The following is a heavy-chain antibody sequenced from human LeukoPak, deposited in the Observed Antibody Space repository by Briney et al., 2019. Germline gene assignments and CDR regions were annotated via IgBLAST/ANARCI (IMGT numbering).Heavy chain of an antibody. J-gene: IGHJ6*03. V-gene: IGHV3-7*01. CDR1: GFTFSSYW. CDR3: ARANSGWSAGYYYYMDV. Sequence: PGGSLRLSCAASGFTFSSYWMSWVRQAPGKGLEWVANIKQDGSEKYYVDSVKGRFTISRDNAKNSLYLQMNSLRAEDTAVYYCARANSGWSAGYYYYMDVWGKGTTVTISS. D-gene: IGHD6-19*01. CDR2: IKQDGSEK.